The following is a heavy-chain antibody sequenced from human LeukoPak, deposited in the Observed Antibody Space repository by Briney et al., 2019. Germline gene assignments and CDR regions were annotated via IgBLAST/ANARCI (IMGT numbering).Heavy chain of an antibody. CDR2: ISGSGGST. J-gene: IGHJ4*02. V-gene: IGHV3-23*01. CDR1: GFTFSSFA. Sequence: AGGSLRLSCAASGFTFSSFAMSWGRQAPGKGLEWVSAISGSGGSTYYADSVKGRFTISRDNSKNTVYLQMNSLRAEDTAVYYCAKGSYYDSSGSFYFDYWGQGTLVTVSS. CDR3: AKGSYYDSSGSFYFDY. D-gene: IGHD3-22*01.